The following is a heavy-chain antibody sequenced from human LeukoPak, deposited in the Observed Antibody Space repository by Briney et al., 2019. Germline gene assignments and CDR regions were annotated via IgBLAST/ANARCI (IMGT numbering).Heavy chain of an antibody. CDR1: GGSFSGYY. J-gene: IGHJ4*02. CDR3: ARGIPLASLVRATKNFDY. Sequence: KPSETLSLTCAVYGGSFSGYYWSWIRQPPGKGLEWIGEINHSGSTNYNPSLKSRVTISVDTSKNQFSLKLSSVTAADTAVYYCARGIPLASLVRATKNFDYWGQGTLVTVSS. V-gene: IGHV4-34*01. D-gene: IGHD1-26*01. CDR2: INHSGST.